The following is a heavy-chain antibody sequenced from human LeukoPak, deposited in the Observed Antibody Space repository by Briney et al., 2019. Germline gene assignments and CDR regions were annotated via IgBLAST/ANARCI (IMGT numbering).Heavy chain of an antibody. CDR3: ARGRGVYSYGRTFDY. CDR1: GGSFRGYY. J-gene: IGHJ4*02. D-gene: IGHD5-18*01. V-gene: IGHV4-34*01. Sequence: PSETLSLTCAVYGGSFRGYYWSWIRQPPGKGLEWIGEINHSGSTNYNPSLKSRVTISVDTSKNQFSLKLSSVTAADTAVYYCARGRGVYSYGRTFDYWGQGTLVTVSS. CDR2: INHSGST.